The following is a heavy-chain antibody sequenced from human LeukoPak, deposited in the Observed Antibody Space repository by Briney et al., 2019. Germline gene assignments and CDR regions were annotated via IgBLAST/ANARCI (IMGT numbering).Heavy chain of an antibody. CDR2: IRYDGSNK. J-gene: IGHJ5*02. CDR3: AKASRAIFGVVSLRWFDP. CDR1: GFTFSSYG. V-gene: IGHV3-30*02. Sequence: PGGSLRLSCAASGFTFSSYGMHWVRQAPGKGLEWVAFIRYDGSNKYYADSVKGRFTISRDNSKNTLYLQMNSLRAEDTAVYYRAKASRAIFGVVSLRWFDPWGQGTLVTVSS. D-gene: IGHD3-3*01.